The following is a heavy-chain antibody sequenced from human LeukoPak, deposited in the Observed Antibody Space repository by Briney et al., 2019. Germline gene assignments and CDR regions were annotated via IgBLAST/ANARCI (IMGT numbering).Heavy chain of an antibody. J-gene: IGHJ4*02. CDR2: LSPNSGDT. Sequence: ASVKVSCKASGYTFTGYYLHGVRQAPGQELEWMGWLSPNSGDTKFAQKFQGRVTMTRDTSISSAYMELSSLTSDDTAVYYCARATDISSWYLAYWGQGSLVTVSS. CDR3: ARATDISSWYLAY. V-gene: IGHV1-2*02. D-gene: IGHD6-13*01. CDR1: GYTFTGYY.